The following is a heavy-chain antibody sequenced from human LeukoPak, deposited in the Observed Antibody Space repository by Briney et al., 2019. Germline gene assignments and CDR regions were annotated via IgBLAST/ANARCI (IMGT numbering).Heavy chain of an antibody. Sequence: GGSLRLSCAASGFTFTHYWMCWVRQAPGKGLEWVANIHQDGSEQFYLDSVEGRFTISRDNAKNSLYLQMNSLRAEDTAVYYCARDPRMDVWGQGTTVTVSS. J-gene: IGHJ6*02. V-gene: IGHV3-7*01. CDR2: IHQDGSEQ. CDR1: GFTFTHYW. CDR3: ARDPRMDV.